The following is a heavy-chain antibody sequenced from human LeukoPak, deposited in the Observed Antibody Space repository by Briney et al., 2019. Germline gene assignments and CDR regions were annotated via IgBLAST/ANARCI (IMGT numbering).Heavy chain of an antibody. CDR3: ASLAVAGLSEGY. CDR2: IYYSGST. V-gene: IGHV4-39*01. D-gene: IGHD6-19*01. CDR1: GGSVSSDSYY. J-gene: IGHJ4*02. Sequence: SETLSLTCTVSGGSVSSDSYYWAWIRQPPGKGLEWIASIYYSGSTYYNPSLKSRVTISVDTSRNQFSLKLSSVTAADTAVYYCASLAVAGLSEGYWGQGTLVTVSS.